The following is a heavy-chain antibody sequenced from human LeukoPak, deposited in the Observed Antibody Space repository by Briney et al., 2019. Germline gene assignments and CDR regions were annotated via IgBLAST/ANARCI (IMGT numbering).Heavy chain of an antibody. Sequence: PSETLSLTCTVSGYSLSSGYYWGWIRQPPGKGLEWIGSIYHSGSTYYNPSLKSRVTISVDTSKNQFSLKLSSVTAADTAVYYCARVGDCSSTSCYGVGYWGQGTLVTVSS. CDR2: IYHSGST. CDR1: GYSLSSGYY. J-gene: IGHJ4*02. CDR3: ARVGDCSSTSCYGVGY. V-gene: IGHV4-38-2*02. D-gene: IGHD2-2*01.